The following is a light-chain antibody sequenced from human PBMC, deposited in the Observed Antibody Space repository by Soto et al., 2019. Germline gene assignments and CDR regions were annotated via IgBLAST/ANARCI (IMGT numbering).Light chain of an antibody. CDR1: SSNIGSNT. V-gene: IGLV1-44*01. CDR3: AAWDDSLNGVV. Sequence: QYVLTQPPSASGTPGQRVTISCSGSSSNIGSNTVNWYQQLPGTAPKLLIYSNNQRPSGVPDRFSGSKSGTSASLAISGLQSEDDADYFCAAWDDSLNGVVFGGGTKLTVL. CDR2: SNN. J-gene: IGLJ2*01.